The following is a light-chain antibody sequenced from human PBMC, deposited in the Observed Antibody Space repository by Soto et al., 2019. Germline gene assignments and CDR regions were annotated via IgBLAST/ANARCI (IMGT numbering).Light chain of an antibody. J-gene: IGKJ3*01. CDR2: GAS. CDR1: QSVSSN. V-gene: IGKV3-15*01. CDR3: QQYNNWPPIFT. Sequence: EIVMTQSPATLSVSPGERATLSCRASQSVSSNLAWYQQKPGQAPRLLIYGASTRATGIPARFSGSGSGTEFTLTISSRQSEDFAVYSCQQYNNWPPIFTFGPGTKVDIK.